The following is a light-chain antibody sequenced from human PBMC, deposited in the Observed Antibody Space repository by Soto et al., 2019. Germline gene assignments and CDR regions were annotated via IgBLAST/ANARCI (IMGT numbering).Light chain of an antibody. CDR3: QQRYRWPET. J-gene: IGKJ1*01. CDR1: QSVSNY. CDR2: DAS. Sequence: EIVLTQSPGTLSLSPGERATLSCRASQSVSNYLAWYQQKPGQSPSLLIYDASNRATGIPARFSGSGSGTDFTLSISSLEPVDFAVYYGQQRYRWPETLGQGTKVEIK. V-gene: IGKV3-11*01.